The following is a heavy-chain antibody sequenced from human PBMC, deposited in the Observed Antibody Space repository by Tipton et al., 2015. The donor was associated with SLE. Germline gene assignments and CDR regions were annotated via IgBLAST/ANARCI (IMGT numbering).Heavy chain of an antibody. CDR3: AREDYYDSSGYFDY. V-gene: IGHV4-61*09. Sequence: TLSLTCTVSGGSISSGSYYWSWIRKPAGKGLEWIGHIYTSGSTNYNPSLKSRVTISVDTSKNQFSLKLSSVTAADTAVYYCAREDYYDSSGYFDYWGQGTLVTVSS. CDR1: GGSISSGSYY. D-gene: IGHD3-22*01. J-gene: IGHJ4*02. CDR2: IYTSGST.